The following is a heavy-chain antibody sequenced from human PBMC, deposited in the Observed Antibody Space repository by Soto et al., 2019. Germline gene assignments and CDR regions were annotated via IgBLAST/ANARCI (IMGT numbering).Heavy chain of an antibody. CDR2: IYYSGST. J-gene: IGHJ5*02. V-gene: IGHV4-59*13. CDR3: ARASKRVVYGSGRDWFDP. Sequence: SETRSLTCPVSGGSISRYCWSWSRQPPGKGLEWVGYIYYSGSTSYNPSLKSRVTISVDTSKNQFSLKLSSVTAADTAVYYCARASKRVVYGSGRDWFDPWGQGTLVTVS. CDR1: GGSISRYC. D-gene: IGHD3-10*01.